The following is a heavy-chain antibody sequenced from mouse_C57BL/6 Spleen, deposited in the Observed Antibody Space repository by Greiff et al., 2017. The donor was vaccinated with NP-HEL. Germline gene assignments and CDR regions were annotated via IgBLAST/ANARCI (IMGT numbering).Heavy chain of an antibody. CDR2: IYPGSGST. CDR1: GYTFTSYW. V-gene: IGHV1-55*01. CDR3: AREDYDDYWYFDV. D-gene: IGHD2-4*01. Sequence: VQLQQPGAELVKPGASVKMSCKASGYTFTSYWITWVKQRPGQGLGWIGDIYPGSGSTNYNEKFKSKATLTVDTSSSKAYMQLSSLTSEDSAVYYCAREDYDDYWYFDVWGTGTTVTVSS. J-gene: IGHJ1*03.